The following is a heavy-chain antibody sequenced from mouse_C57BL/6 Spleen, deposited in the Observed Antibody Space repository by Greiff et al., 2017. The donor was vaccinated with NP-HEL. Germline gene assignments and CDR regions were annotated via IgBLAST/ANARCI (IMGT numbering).Heavy chain of an antibody. CDR3: ARKDYYGSSPFFDY. CDR2: IDPSDSYT. D-gene: IGHD1-1*01. Sequence: QVQLQQPGAELVMPGASVKLSCKASGYTFTSYWMHWVKQRPGQGLEWIGEIDPSDSYTNYNQKFKGMSTLTVDKSSSTAYMQLSSLTSEDSAVYYCARKDYYGSSPFFDYWGQSTTLTVSS. V-gene: IGHV1-69*01. J-gene: IGHJ2*01. CDR1: GYTFTSYW.